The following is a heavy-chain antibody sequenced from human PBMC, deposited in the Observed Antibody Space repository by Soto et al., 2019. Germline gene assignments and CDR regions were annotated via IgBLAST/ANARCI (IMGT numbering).Heavy chain of an antibody. D-gene: IGHD4-17*01. J-gene: IGHJ6*02. V-gene: IGHV3-15*01. Sequence: GRSLRLSCAASGFTFCKAWMSWVRQAPGKGLEWVGRIKSKTDGGTTDYAAPVKGRFTISRDDSKNTLYLQMNSLKAEDTAVYYCSTNDYGDFPHGMDVWGQGTTVTVSS. CDR1: GFTFCKAW. CDR3: STNDYGDFPHGMDV. CDR2: IKSKTDGGTT.